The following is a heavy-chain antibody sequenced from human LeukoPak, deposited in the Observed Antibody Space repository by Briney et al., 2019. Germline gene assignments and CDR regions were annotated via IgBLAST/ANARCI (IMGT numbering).Heavy chain of an antibody. V-gene: IGHV3-48*04. CDR2: ICSSSSSI. CDR3: AIDSGYNYPGWFHP. J-gene: IGHJ5*02. D-gene: IGHD5-18*01. Sequence: GGSLRLSCAASGFTFSSYAMSWVRQAPGKGLEWVSYICSSSSSIYFADSVKGGFTISRDNAKNSLFLLMDSLRAEDTAVYFCAIDSGYNYPGWFHPWGQGTLVTVSS. CDR1: GFTFSSYA.